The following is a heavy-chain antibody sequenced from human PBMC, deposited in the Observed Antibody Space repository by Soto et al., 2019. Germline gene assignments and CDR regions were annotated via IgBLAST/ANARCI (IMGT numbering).Heavy chain of an antibody. J-gene: IGHJ4*02. Sequence: QVQLVQSGSEVKKPGASVRVSCEASGYSFTSDNINCVRQAPGQGLERVGWMNPKNGRCGYGQKFQGKDILTRDTSISTSYLWLTNPRSENTVVYYSARGQDYFDTSGYNDYWGRGTLVTVSS. V-gene: IGHV1-8*01. CDR2: MNPKNGRC. CDR1: GYSFTSDN. CDR3: ARGQDYFDTSGYNDY. D-gene: IGHD3-22*01.